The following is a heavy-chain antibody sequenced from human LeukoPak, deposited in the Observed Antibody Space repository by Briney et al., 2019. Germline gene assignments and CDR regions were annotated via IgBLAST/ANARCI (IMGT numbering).Heavy chain of an antibody. Sequence: SETLSLTCTVSGGSISSYYWSWIRQPPGKGLEWIGYIYYSGSTNYNPSLKSRVTISVDTSKNQFSLKLSSVTAADTAVYYCAREVPWLRYFDLWGQGTLVTVSS. J-gene: IGHJ4*02. CDR2: IYYSGST. CDR3: AREVPWLRYFDL. D-gene: IGHD3-9*01. V-gene: IGHV4-59*01. CDR1: GGSISSYY.